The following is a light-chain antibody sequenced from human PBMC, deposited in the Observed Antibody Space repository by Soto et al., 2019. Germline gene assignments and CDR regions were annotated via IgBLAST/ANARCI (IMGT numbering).Light chain of an antibody. V-gene: IGLV2-14*01. CDR2: DVS. CDR1: SSDVGSYNY. CDR3: SSYTTSNTRQIV. Sequence: QSALTQPASVSGSPGQSITISCTGTSSDVGSYNYVSWYQQHPGKAPKFMIYDVSNRPSGVSNRFSGSKSGNTASLTISGLQAEDEADYYCSSYTTSNTRQIVFGTG. J-gene: IGLJ1*01.